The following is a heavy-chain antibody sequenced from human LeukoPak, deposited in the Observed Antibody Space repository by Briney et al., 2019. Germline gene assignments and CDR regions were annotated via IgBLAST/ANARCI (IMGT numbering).Heavy chain of an antibody. J-gene: IGHJ5*02. CDR2: IYPGDSDT. Sequence: GESLKISCKGSGYSFTSYWIGWVRQMPGKGLEWMGIIYPGDSDTRYSPSFQGQVTISADKSISTAYLQWSSLKASDTAMYYCARPLEVVRGVISGWFDPWGQGTLVTVSS. D-gene: IGHD3-10*01. CDR1: GYSFTSYW. CDR3: ARPLEVVRGVISGWFDP. V-gene: IGHV5-51*01.